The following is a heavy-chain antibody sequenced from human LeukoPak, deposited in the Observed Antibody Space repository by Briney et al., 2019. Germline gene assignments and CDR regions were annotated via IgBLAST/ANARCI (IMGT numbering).Heavy chain of an antibody. CDR2: ISSSSSYT. CDR3: ARCLRAMVRGVIQHPDRLDAFDI. CDR1: GFTFSDYY. D-gene: IGHD3-10*01. V-gene: IGHV3-11*06. J-gene: IGHJ3*02. Sequence: GGSLRLSCAASGFTFSDYYMSWIRQAPGKGLEWVSYISSSSSYTNYADSVKGRFTISRDNAKNSLYLQMNSLRAEDTAVYYCARCLRAMVRGVIQHPDRLDAFDIWGQGTMVTVSS.